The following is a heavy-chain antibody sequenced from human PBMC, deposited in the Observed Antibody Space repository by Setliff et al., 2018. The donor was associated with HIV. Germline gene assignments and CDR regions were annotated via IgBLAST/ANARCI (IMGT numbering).Heavy chain of an antibody. CDR3: ARVSGDGYNIYYFDY. V-gene: IGHV1-3*01. Sequence: ASVKVSCKASGYTFTKYAMHWVRQAPGQRLEWMGWINAGNGNTKYSQKFKGRVTITGDTSASTAYMELSSLRSEDTAVYYCARVSGDGYNIYYFDYWGQGTLVTVSS. J-gene: IGHJ4*02. D-gene: IGHD5-12*01. CDR1: GYTFTKYA. CDR2: INAGNGNT.